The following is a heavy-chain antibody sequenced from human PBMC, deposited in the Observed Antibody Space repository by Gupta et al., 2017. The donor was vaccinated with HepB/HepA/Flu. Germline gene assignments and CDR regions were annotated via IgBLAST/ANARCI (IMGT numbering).Heavy chain of an antibody. CDR3: AKAQSSSSRDYYYYYGMDV. D-gene: IGHD6-6*01. J-gene: IGHJ6*02. Sequence: EVQLLESGGGLVQPGGSLRLSCAASGFTFSSYAMSSVRQPPGKGLEWVSAISGSGGSTYYADSVKGRFTISRDNSKNTLYLQMNSLRAEDTAVYYCAKAQSSSSRDYYYYYGMDVWGQGTTVTVSS. CDR1: GFTFSSYA. V-gene: IGHV3-23*01. CDR2: ISGSGGST.